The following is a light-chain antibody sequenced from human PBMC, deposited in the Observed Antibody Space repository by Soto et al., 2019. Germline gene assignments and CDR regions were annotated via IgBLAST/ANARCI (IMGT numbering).Light chain of an antibody. CDR1: KNDVGAYNY. CDR3: SSYTTTNSWV. Sequence: QSVLTQPASVSGSPGQSITISCTGTKNDVGAYNYVSWYQDHPGKAPKLIIFDVSNRPSGVSDRFSGSKSGNAASLTISGLQAEDEADYYCSSYTTTNSWVFGGGTKVTVL. J-gene: IGLJ3*02. V-gene: IGLV2-14*03. CDR2: DVS.